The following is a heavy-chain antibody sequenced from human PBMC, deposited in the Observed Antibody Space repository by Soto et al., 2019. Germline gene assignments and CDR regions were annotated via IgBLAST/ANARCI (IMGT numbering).Heavy chain of an antibody. D-gene: IGHD1-20*01. Sequence: SETLSLTCSVYGGSSRAYHWSWIRQSPGEGLEWIGEFSYSGSLNYNPSLKRRVAVSLDTSTDHFSLTMTSVTAADTGVYFCAGGPRYWSFALWGRGILVTVSS. CDR1: GGSSRAYH. J-gene: IGHJ2*01. CDR3: AGGPRYWSFAL. CDR2: FSYSGSL. V-gene: IGHV4-34*01.